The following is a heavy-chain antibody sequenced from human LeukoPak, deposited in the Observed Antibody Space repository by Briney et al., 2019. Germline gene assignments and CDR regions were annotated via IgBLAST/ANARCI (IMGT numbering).Heavy chain of an antibody. J-gene: IGHJ4*02. D-gene: IGHD5-24*01. Sequence: ASVKVSCKAPGGTFSSYAISWVRQAPGQGLEWMGRIIPIFGTANYAQKFQGRVTITTDESTSTAYMELSSLRSEDTAVYYCARDCRDGYNFEYFDYWGQGTLVTVSS. CDR2: IIPIFGTA. CDR3: ARDCRDGYNFEYFDY. V-gene: IGHV1-69*05. CDR1: GGTFSSYA.